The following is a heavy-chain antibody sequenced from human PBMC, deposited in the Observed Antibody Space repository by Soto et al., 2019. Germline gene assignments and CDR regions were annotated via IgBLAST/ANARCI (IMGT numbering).Heavy chain of an antibody. J-gene: IGHJ4*02. CDR2: IILIFGTA. CDR3: ARGGSRYVWFNQF. D-gene: IGHD3-22*01. Sequence: QEQLVQSGAEVKKPGSSVKVSCKASGGIFSSYAISWVRQAPGQGLEWMGGIILIFGTANYAQKFQGRVTITAAECTNTDYLDLSMLKSEDTAIYYCARGGSRYVWFNQFWGQGILVTVS. CDR1: GGIFSSYA. V-gene: IGHV1-69*01.